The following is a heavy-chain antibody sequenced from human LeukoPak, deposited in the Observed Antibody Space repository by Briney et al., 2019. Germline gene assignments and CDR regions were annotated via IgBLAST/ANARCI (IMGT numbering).Heavy chain of an antibody. CDR2: IGSRGDT. V-gene: IGHV3-13*01. D-gene: IGHD1-26*01. J-gene: IGHJ5*02. CDR1: GLTFSTYD. Sequence: GSLRLSCAASGLTFSTYDMHWVRQATGEGLEWVSGIGSRGDTYYLGSVKGRFTISRDNAKNALYLQMNSLRAGDTAVYYCVRGDVGFDPWGQGILVTISS. CDR3: VRGDVGFDP.